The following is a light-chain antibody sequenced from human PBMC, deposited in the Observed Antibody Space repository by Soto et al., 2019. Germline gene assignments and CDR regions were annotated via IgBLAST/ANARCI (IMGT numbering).Light chain of an antibody. Sequence: QSVMTQPASLSGSPGPAITISCTGTSSDIGRYNYVSGYQQYPGKAPKFMIYGVSNRPSGVSNRFSGSKSGNTASLTISGLQAEDEADYYCSSYISSSTYVFGTGTKVTVL. CDR3: SSYISSSTYV. CDR1: SSDIGRYNY. J-gene: IGLJ1*01. V-gene: IGLV2-14*01. CDR2: GVS.